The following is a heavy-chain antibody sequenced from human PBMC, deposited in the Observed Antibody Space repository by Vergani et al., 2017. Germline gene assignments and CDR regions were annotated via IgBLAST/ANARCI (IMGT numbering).Heavy chain of an antibody. CDR3: AKDLDFWSG. D-gene: IGHD3-3*01. CDR1: GFTFSSYA. V-gene: IGHV3-23*03. CDR2: IYSGGSST. J-gene: IGHJ4*02. Sequence: EVQLVESGGGLVKPGGSLRLSCAASGFTFSSYAMSWVRQAPGKGLEWVSVIYSGGSSTYYADSVKGRFTISRDNSKNTLYLQMNSLRAEDTAVYYCAKDLDFWSGWGQGTLVTVSS.